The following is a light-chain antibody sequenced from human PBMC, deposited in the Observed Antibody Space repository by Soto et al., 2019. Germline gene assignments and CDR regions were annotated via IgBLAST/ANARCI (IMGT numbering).Light chain of an antibody. Sequence: QSALTQPASVSGSPGQSVILSCSGTSGDIGAYDHVAWFQQHPGEVPKLLLRDVTNRPSGVSGRFSGSKSGNTAYLTISGLRPEDEADYYCSSSTHSTTVVFGGGTKVTVL. CDR3: SSSTHSTTVV. CDR2: DVT. V-gene: IGLV2-14*03. CDR1: SGDIGAYDH. J-gene: IGLJ3*02.